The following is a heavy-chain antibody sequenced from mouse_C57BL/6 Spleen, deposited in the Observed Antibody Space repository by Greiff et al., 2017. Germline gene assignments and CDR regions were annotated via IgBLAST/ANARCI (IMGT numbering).Heavy chain of an antibody. CDR3: ARMDYYGSSSFDY. Sequence: EVQLVESGPELVKPGASVKIPCKASGYTFTDYNMDWVKQSHGKSLEWIGDINPNNGGTIYNQKFKGKATLTVDKSSSTAYMELRSLTSEDTAVYYCARMDYYGSSSFDYWGQGTTLTVSS. CDR2: INPNNGGT. D-gene: IGHD1-1*01. J-gene: IGHJ2*01. CDR1: GYTFTDYN. V-gene: IGHV1-18*01.